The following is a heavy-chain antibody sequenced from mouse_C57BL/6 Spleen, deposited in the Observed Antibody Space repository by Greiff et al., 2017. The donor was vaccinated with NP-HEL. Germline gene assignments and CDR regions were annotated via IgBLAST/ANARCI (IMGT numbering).Heavy chain of an antibody. CDR3: ASVYLGAMDY. CDR2: IYPGDGDT. V-gene: IGHV1-82*01. J-gene: IGHJ4*01. CDR1: GYAFSSSW. D-gene: IGHD3-3*01. Sequence: QVQLQQSGPELVKPGASVKISCKASGYAFSSSWMNWVKQRPGKGLEWIGRIYPGDGDTNYNGKFKGKATLTADKSSSTAYMQLSSLTSEDSAVSFCASVYLGAMDYWGQGTSVTVSS.